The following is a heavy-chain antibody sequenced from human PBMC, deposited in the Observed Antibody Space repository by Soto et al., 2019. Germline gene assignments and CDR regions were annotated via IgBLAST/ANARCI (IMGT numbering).Heavy chain of an antibody. V-gene: IGHV4-4*02. Sequence: SETLSLTCAVSGGSISSSNWWSWVRQPPGKGLEWIGEIYHSGSTNYNPSLKSRVTISVDKSKNQFSLKLSSVTAADTAVYYCAREQRLLEWFPSHNWFDPWGQGTLVTASS. J-gene: IGHJ5*02. CDR2: IYHSGST. CDR1: GGSISSSNW. CDR3: AREQRLLEWFPSHNWFDP. D-gene: IGHD3-3*01.